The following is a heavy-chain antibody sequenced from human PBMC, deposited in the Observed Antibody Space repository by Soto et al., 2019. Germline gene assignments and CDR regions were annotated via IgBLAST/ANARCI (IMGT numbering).Heavy chain of an antibody. CDR1: GGSFSGYY. J-gene: IGHJ4*02. CDR3: ARGWGRMFDY. Sequence: QVQLQQWGAGLLKPSETLSLTCAVYGGSFSGYYWNWIRQPPGKGLEWIGEINHRGSTNYNPSLTSRVTISVDTSKHQCALKLGAVTAADAAVYYCARGWGRMFDYWGQGTLVTVSS. V-gene: IGHV4-34*01. CDR2: INHRGST. D-gene: IGHD7-27*01.